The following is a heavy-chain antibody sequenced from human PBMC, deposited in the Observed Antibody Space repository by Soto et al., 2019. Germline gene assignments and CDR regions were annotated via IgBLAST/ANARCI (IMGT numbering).Heavy chain of an antibody. Sequence: GESLKISCKGSGYSFTSYWISWVRQMHGKGLEWMGRIDPSDSYTNYSPSFQGHVTISADKSISTAYLQWSSLKASDTAMYYCAAQGDGLLLPPWGQGTLVTVSS. D-gene: IGHD2-15*01. CDR3: AAQGDGLLLPP. CDR2: IDPSDSYT. J-gene: IGHJ5*02. CDR1: GYSFTSYW. V-gene: IGHV5-10-1*01.